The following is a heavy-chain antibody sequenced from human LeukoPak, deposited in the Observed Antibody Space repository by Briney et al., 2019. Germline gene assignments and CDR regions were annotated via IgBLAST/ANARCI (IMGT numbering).Heavy chain of an antibody. D-gene: IGHD7-27*01. J-gene: IGHJ4*02. Sequence: GESLRLSCTASGFTFGDYAMSWVRQAPGKGLEWVGFIRSKAYGGTTEYAASVKGRFTISRDDSKSIAYLQMNSLKTEDTAVYYSTRAAGDSSPFDYWGQGTLVTVSS. V-gene: IGHV3-49*04. CDR2: IRSKAYGGTT. CDR1: GFTFGDYA. CDR3: TRAAGDSSPFDY.